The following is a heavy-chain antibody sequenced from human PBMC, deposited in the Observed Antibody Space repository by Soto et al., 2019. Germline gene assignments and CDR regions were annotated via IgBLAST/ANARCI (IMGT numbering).Heavy chain of an antibody. CDR2: INHSGST. V-gene: IGHV4-34*01. J-gene: IGHJ5*02. Sequence: PSETLSLTCAVYGGSFSGYYWSWIRQPPGKGLEWIGEINHSGSTNYNPSLKSRVTISVDTPKNQFSLKLSSVTAADTAVYYCAKRRERYYDFWSARAPSWFDPWGQGTLVTVSS. CDR1: GGSFSGYY. D-gene: IGHD3-3*01. CDR3: AKRRERYYDFWSARAPSWFDP.